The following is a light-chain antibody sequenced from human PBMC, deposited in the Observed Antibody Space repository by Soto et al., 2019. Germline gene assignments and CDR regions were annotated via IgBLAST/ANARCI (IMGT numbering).Light chain of an antibody. CDR2: EDN. CDR3: QSYDSDNQV. J-gene: IGLJ3*02. V-gene: IGLV6-57*01. Sequence: NFMLTQPHSVSESPGKTVTISCTRSSGSIASNYVQWYQQRPGSSPTTVIYEDNQRPSGVPDRFSGSIDSSSNSASLSISGLLIEDEADYYCQSYDSDNQVFGGGTEVTVL. CDR1: SGSIASNY.